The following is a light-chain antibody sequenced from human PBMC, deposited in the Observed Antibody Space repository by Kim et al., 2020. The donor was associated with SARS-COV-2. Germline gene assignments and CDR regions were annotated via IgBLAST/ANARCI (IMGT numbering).Light chain of an antibody. V-gene: IGLV2-14*03. J-gene: IGLJ7*01. CDR2: AFN. Sequence: QSALTQPASVSGPPGQSITISCVGTSDDIGANNYVSWYQQHPGKAPKLLIYAFNRRPSGTSSRFSGSKSGNTASLTISGLQVEDEADYYCSGYSTYRNFFGGGTQLTVL. CDR1: SDDIGANNY. CDR3: SGYSTYRNF.